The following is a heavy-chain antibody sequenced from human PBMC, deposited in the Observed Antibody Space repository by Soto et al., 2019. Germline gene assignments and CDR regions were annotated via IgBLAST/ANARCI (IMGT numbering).Heavy chain of an antibody. J-gene: IGHJ4*02. Sequence: QVQLVQSGAEVKKPGSSVTVSCKASGGTFSSYTISWVRQAPGQGLEWMAGISPIFGTPIYAKKFQDRVTITADDSTMTAYMEMNRLKSEDTAVYYCARVVVGSRLSLDYWGQGTLVTISS. CDR2: ISPIFGTP. CDR3: ARVVVGSRLSLDY. V-gene: IGHV1-69*01. D-gene: IGHD1-26*01. CDR1: GGTFSSYT.